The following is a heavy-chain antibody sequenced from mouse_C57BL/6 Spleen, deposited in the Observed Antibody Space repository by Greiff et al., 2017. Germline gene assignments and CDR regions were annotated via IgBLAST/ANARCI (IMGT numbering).Heavy chain of an antibody. CDR2: IDPSDSET. Sequence: VQLQQPGAELVRPGSSVKLSCKTSGYTFTSYWMHWVKQRPIQGLEWIGNIDPSDSETHYNQKFKDKATLTVDKSSSTAYMQLSSLTSEDSAVYYCARGSDGYYDYWGQGTTLTVSS. D-gene: IGHD2-3*01. J-gene: IGHJ2*01. V-gene: IGHV1-52*01. CDR1: GYTFTSYW. CDR3: ARGSDGYYDY.